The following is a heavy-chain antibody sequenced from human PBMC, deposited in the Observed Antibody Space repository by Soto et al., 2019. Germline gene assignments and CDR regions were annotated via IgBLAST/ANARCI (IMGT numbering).Heavy chain of an antibody. CDR3: ARTEQWLVPPFAY. CDR1: GYTLTTYY. V-gene: IGHV1-46*01. CDR2: IDPSGGST. Sequence: ASVKVSCKASGYTLTTYYMHWVRQAPGQGLEWVGIIDPSGGSTSYAQKFQGRVTMTRDTSTSTVYMELSSLRSEDTAIYYCARTEQWLVPPFAYCGQGTLVTVS. D-gene: IGHD6-19*01. J-gene: IGHJ4*02.